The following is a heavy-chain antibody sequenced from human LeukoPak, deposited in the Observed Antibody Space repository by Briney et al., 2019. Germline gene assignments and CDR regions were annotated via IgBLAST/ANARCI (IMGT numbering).Heavy chain of an antibody. J-gene: IGHJ6*03. CDR3: ARVRAKTKTTSYYYYMDV. V-gene: IGHV4-31*03. CDR2: IYYSGST. D-gene: IGHD2/OR15-2a*01. CDR1: GGSISSGGYY. Sequence: SSQTLSLTCTVSGGSISSGGYYWSWIRRHPGKGLEWIGYIYYSGSTYYNPSLKSRVTISVDTSKNQFSLKLSSVTAADTAVYYCARVRAKTKTTSYYYYMDVWGKGTTVTVSS.